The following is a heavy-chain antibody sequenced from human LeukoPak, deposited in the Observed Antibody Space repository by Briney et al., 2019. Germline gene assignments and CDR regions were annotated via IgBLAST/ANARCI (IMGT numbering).Heavy chain of an antibody. CDR2: ISSSSSYI. CDR1: GFTFSSYS. J-gene: IGHJ5*02. V-gene: IGHV3-21*01. CDR3: ARDPDRKSQLPTNWFDP. D-gene: IGHD2-2*01. Sequence: GGSLRLSCAASGFTFSSYSMNWVRQAPGEGLEWVSSISSSSSYIYYADSVKGRFTISRDNAKNSLYLQMNSLRAEDTAVYYCARDPDRKSQLPTNWFDPWGQGTLVTVSS.